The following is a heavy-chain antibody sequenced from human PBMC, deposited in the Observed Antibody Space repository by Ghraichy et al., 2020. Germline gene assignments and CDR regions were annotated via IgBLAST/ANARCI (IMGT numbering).Heavy chain of an antibody. V-gene: IGHV6-1*01. CDR2: TYYRSKWYN. J-gene: IGHJ6*02. Sequence: SQTLSLTCAISGDSVSSNSAAWNWIRQSPSRGLEWLGRTYYRSKWYNDYAVSVKSRITINPDTSKNQFSLQLNSVTPEDTAVYYCARDRIHCSSTSCYVPVDVWGQGTTVTVSS. D-gene: IGHD2-2*01. CDR3: ARDRIHCSSTSCYVPVDV. CDR1: GDSVSSNSAA.